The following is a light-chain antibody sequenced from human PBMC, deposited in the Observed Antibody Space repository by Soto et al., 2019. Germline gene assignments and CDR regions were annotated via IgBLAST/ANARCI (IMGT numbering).Light chain of an antibody. Sequence: QSALTQPASVSGSPGQSITISCSGTSSDIGTYDHVAWCQQFPGKTPKLVIYSVSDRPSGVSYRFSGSKSGNTASLTISGLPADDEADYYCISYTGSRSYVFGTGTKVTVL. CDR3: ISYTGSRSYV. V-gene: IGLV2-14*01. CDR2: SVS. CDR1: SSDIGTYDH. J-gene: IGLJ1*01.